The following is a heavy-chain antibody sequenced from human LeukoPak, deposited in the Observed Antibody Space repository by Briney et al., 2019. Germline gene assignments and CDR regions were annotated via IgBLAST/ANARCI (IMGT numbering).Heavy chain of an antibody. CDR3: SRGGWSEVDY. J-gene: IGHJ4*02. V-gene: IGHV4-59*08. Sequence: SETLSLTCTGSGGSISSYYWSWIRQPPGKGLEWIGYIYYSGSTNYNPSLKSRVTISVDTSKRQFSLNLTSVTAADTAVYYCSRGGWSEVDYWGQGTLVTVSS. D-gene: IGHD1-1*01. CDR1: GGSISSYY. CDR2: IYYSGST.